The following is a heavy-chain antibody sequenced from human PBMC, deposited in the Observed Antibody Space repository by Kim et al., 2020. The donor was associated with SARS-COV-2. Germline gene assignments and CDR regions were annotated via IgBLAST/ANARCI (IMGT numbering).Heavy chain of an antibody. J-gene: IGHJ4*02. CDR1: GFTFDDYA. Sequence: GGSLRLSCAASGFTFDDYAMHWVRQAPGKGLEWVSLISGDGGSTYYADSVKGRFTISRDNSKNSLYLQMNSLRTEDTALYYCAKGGNYYGSGSPLDYWGQGTLVTVSS. V-gene: IGHV3-43*02. CDR2: ISGDGGST. CDR3: AKGGNYYGSGSPLDY. D-gene: IGHD3-10*01.